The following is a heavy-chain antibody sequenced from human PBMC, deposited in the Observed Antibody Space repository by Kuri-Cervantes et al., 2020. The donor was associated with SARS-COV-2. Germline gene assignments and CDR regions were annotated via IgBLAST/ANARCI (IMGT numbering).Heavy chain of an antibody. CDR3: ARDHLPSYYDFWSGYYSFDY. V-gene: IGHV1-18*04. Sequence: ASVKVSCKASGYTFTSYGISWVRQAPGQGLEWMGWISAYNGNTNYAQKLQGRVTMTTDTSTSTAYMELRSLRSDDTVVYYCARDHLPSYYDFWSGYYSFDYWGQGTLVTVSS. J-gene: IGHJ4*02. CDR1: GYTFTSYG. D-gene: IGHD3-3*01. CDR2: ISAYNGNT.